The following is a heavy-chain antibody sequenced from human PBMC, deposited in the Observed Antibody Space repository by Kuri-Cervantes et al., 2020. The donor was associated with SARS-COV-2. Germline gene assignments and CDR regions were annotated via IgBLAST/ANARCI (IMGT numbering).Heavy chain of an antibody. CDR3: ARAPGIAVAEIDY. J-gene: IGHJ4*02. CDR1: GYTFISYG. Sequence: ASVKVSCKASGYTFISYGISWVRQAPGQGLEWMGWISAYNTHTKYAQRVQGRVTMTTDTTTSTAYMELRGLRSEDTAVYYCARAPGIAVAEIDYWGQGTLVTVS. V-gene: IGHV1-18*01. D-gene: IGHD6-19*01. CDR2: ISAYNTHT.